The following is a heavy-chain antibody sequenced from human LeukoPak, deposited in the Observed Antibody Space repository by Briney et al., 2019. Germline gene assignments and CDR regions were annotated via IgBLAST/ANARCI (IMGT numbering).Heavy chain of an antibody. V-gene: IGHV3-23*01. CDR3: AKDQGYYDSSGCFVY. Sequence: GGSLRLSCAASGFTFSSYAMSWVRQAPGKGLEWVSAISGSGGSTYYADSVKGRFTISRDNSKNTLYLQMNSLRAEDTAVYYCAKDQGYYDSSGCFVYWGQGTLVTVSS. J-gene: IGHJ4*02. D-gene: IGHD3-22*01. CDR1: GFTFSSYA. CDR2: ISGSGGST.